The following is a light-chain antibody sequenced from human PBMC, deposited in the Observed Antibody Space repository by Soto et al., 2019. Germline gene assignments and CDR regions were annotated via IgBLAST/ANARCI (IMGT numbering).Light chain of an antibody. J-gene: IGKJ1*01. CDR2: GAS. CDR1: QSVSSSY. CDR3: HQYGSSSWT. Sequence: EIVLTQSPGTLSLSPGERATLSCRASQSVSSSYLAWYQQKPGQAPGLLIYGASSRATGISDRFSGSGSGTDFTLTISRLESEDFAVYYCHQYGSSSWTFGQGTKVDIK. V-gene: IGKV3-20*01.